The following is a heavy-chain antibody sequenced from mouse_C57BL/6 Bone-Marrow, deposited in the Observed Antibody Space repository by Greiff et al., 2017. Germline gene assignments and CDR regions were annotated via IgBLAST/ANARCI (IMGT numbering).Heavy chain of an antibody. CDR3: VKGDPFLYYAMDY. J-gene: IGHJ4*01. CDR1: GFSFNTYA. V-gene: IGHV10-1*01. Sequence: EVHLVESGGGLVQPKGSLKLSCAASGFSFNTYAMNWVRQAPGKGLEWVARIRSKSNNYATYYADSVKDRFTISRDDSESMLYLQMNNLKTEDTAMYYCVKGDPFLYYAMDYWGQGTSVTVSS. D-gene: IGHD3-3*01. CDR2: IRSKSNNYAT.